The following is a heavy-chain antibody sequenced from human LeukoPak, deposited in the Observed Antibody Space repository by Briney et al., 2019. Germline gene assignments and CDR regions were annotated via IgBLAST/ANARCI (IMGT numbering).Heavy chain of an antibody. J-gene: IGHJ4*02. Sequence: GGSLRLSCAASGFTFSSYGMNWVRQAPGKGLEWVAVISYDGSNKYYADSVKGRFTISRDNSKNMLSLEMNNVKIEDTAVYYCAKGRISEDGYNFPDSLGQGTLVTVSS. V-gene: IGHV3-30*18. CDR2: ISYDGSNK. CDR3: AKGRISEDGYNFPDS. D-gene: IGHD5-24*01. CDR1: GFTFSSYG.